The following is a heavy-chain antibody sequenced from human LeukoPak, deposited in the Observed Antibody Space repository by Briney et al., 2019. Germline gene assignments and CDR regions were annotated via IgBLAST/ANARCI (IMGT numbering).Heavy chain of an antibody. CDR2: NTSDGSST. J-gene: IGHJ4*02. V-gene: IGHV3-74*01. CDR3: ASLDY. CDR1: GFTFSIYW. Sequence: GASMILSCAAAGFTFSIYWVHWVRQPAGKVLVWVSSNTSDGSSTSYADSVKGRFTISRDHAKNTLYLQMNTMRADTTAVYYCASLDYWGQGSPVTDSS.